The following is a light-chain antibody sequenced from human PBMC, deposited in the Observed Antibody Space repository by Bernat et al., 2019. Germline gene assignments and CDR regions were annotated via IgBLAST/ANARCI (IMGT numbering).Light chain of an antibody. CDR2: DAS. V-gene: IGKV3-11*01. J-gene: IGKJ4*01. CDR1: QSVSVF. Sequence: ETMLTQSPAILSLSVGERATLSCRASQSVSVFLAWYQQKPGQSPRLLIYDASNRAPGTPARFSGSGSGTDFTLTISSLEPEDFAVYYCQQRQDWPPLTFGGGTKVEIK. CDR3: QQRQDWPPLT.